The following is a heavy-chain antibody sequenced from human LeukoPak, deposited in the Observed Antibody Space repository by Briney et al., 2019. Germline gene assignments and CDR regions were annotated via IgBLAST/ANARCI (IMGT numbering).Heavy chain of an antibody. V-gene: IGHV1-46*01. CDR2: INPSGSKT. CDR1: EHTFTTYY. D-gene: IGHD3-9*01. J-gene: IGHJ4*02. CDR3: ARGYYDILTGYLIPGDW. Sequence: GASVKVSCKSSEHTFTTYYIHWVRQAPGQGLEWMGIINPSGSKTDYAQKFQGRVTMTRDTSTSTAYMELRSLRSDDTAVYYCARGYYDILTGYLIPGDWWGQGTLVTVSS.